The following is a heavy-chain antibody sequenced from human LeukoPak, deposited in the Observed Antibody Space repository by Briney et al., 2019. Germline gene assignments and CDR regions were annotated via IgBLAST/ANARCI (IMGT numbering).Heavy chain of an antibody. CDR3: ARDSGTTGEVKFDP. CDR2: IYTSGST. CDR1: GGSFSNYY. J-gene: IGHJ5*02. D-gene: IGHD3-10*01. V-gene: IGHV4-4*07. Sequence: PSETLSLTCAVYGGSFSNYYWSWIRQPAGKGLEWIGRIYTSGSTTYNPSLKSRVTMSVDTSRNQFSLKLSSVTAADTAVYYCARDSGTTGEVKFDPWGREPWSPSPQ.